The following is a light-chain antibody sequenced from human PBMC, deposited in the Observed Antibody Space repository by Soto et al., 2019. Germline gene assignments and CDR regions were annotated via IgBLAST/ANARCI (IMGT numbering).Light chain of an antibody. J-gene: IGKJ5*01. CDR3: QQYGGSPPIT. CDR2: GAS. CDR1: HSVSSSY. Sequence: EIVLTQSPGTLSLSPGERATLSCRASHSVSSSYLAWYQQKPAQAPRLLIYGASSKATGIPDRFLGSGSGTDFTLSISRLEPEDFAVYYCQQYGGSPPITVGQGTRLEIK. V-gene: IGKV3-20*01.